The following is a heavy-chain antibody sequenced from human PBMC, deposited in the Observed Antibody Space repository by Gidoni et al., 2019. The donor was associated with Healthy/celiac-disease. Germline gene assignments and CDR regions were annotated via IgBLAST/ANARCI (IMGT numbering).Heavy chain of an antibody. CDR1: GYSFTSYW. J-gene: IGHJ6*02. Sequence: EVQLVQSGAEVKTPGESLRISCKGSGYSFTSYWISWVRQMPGKGLEWMGRIDPRDSYTNYSPSFQGNVTITADKSISTAYLQWSSMKASDTAMYYCASPSTLYYYYYGMDVWGQGTTVTVSS. D-gene: IGHD2-2*01. CDR2: IDPRDSYT. V-gene: IGHV5-10-1*03. CDR3: ASPSTLYYYYYGMDV.